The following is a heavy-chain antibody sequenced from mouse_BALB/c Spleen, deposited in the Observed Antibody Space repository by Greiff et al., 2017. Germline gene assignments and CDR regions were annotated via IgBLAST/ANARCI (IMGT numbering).Heavy chain of an antibody. Sequence: EVKLVESGGGLVKPGGSLKLSCAASGFTFSSYAMYWVRQTPEKRLEWVASISSGGSTYYPDSVKGRFTISRDNARNILYLQMSSLRSEDTAMYYCARGRDYGSSYSMDYWGQGTSVTVSS. V-gene: IGHV5-6-5*01. CDR1: GFTFSSYA. CDR2: ISSGGST. J-gene: IGHJ4*01. D-gene: IGHD1-1*01. CDR3: ARGRDYGSSYSMDY.